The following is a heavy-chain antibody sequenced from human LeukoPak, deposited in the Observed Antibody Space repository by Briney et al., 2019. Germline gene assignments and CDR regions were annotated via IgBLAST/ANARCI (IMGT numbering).Heavy chain of an antibody. V-gene: IGHV4-4*09. CDR1: GGSISSYY. J-gene: IGHJ4*02. CDR3: ASSSGSYSVPLSFDY. CDR2: IYTSGST. D-gene: IGHD1-26*01. Sequence: SETLSLTCTVSGGSISSYYWSWIRQPPGKGLEWIGYIYTSGSTNYNPSLKSRVTISVDTSKNQFSLKLSSVTAADTAVYYCASSSGSYSVPLSFDYWGQGTLVTV.